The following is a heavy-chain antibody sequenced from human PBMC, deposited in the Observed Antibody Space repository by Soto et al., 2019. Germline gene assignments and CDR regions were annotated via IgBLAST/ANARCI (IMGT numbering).Heavy chain of an antibody. CDR3: AKPQKFISPSFDY. D-gene: IGHD3-10*01. CDR1: GFTFSGYA. J-gene: IGHJ4*02. CDR2: ISGSGGTT. Sequence: PGGSLRLSCVASGFTFSGYALNWVRQAPGRGLEWVSAISGSGGTTYYADSVKGRFTISRDNSKNTLFLQMNSLRAEDAAIYYCAKPQKFISPSFDYGGRGSLVTFSS. V-gene: IGHV3-23*01.